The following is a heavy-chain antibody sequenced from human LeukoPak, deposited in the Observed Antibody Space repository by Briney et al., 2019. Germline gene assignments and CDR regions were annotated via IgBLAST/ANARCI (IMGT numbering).Heavy chain of an antibody. CDR3: ARNYYDRSGYSDTFDY. J-gene: IGHJ4*02. Sequence: GGSLRLSCAASGFTFSSSAMHWVRQAPGKGLEWVAFISHDGSNEYYADSVKGRFTISRDSSKNTLYLQMNSLRAEDTAVYYCARNYYDRSGYSDTFDYWGQGTLVTVSS. D-gene: IGHD3-22*01. CDR1: GFTFSSSA. V-gene: IGHV3-30*04. CDR2: ISHDGSNE.